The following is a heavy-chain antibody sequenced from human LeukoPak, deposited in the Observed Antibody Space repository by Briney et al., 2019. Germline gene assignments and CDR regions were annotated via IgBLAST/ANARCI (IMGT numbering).Heavy chain of an antibody. CDR1: GGSVSDYY. V-gene: IGHV4-59*02. Sequence: PSETLSLTCTVSGGSVSDYYWSWIRQTPGKGLEWIGYIYYNGNANYNPSLKSRVSMSVDTSKNQFSLKLTSVTAADTAVYYCARQTGSGLFILPGGQGTLVTVSS. CDR2: IYYNGNA. D-gene: IGHD3/OR15-3a*01. J-gene: IGHJ4*02. CDR3: ARQTGSGLFILP.